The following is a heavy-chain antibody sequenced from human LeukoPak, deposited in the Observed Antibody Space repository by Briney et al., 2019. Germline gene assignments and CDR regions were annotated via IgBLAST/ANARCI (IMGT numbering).Heavy chain of an antibody. Sequence: GGSLRLSCAASGFTFSDYSMNWVRQAPGKGLEWVSSITGSSSYMYYADSLKGRFTISRDNAENSLYLQMNSLRAEDTAIYYCARDQWLAYYYHGMDVWGQGTTVTVSS. J-gene: IGHJ6*02. CDR2: ITGSSSYM. V-gene: IGHV3-21*01. CDR3: ARDQWLAYYYHGMDV. D-gene: IGHD6-19*01. CDR1: GFTFSDYS.